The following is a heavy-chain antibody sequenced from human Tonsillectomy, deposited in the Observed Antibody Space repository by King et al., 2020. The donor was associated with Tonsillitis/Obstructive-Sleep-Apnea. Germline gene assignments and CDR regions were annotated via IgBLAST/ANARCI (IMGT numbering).Heavy chain of an antibody. CDR2: IYYSGST. V-gene: IGHV4-59*01. D-gene: IGHD3-10*01. Sequence: QLQESGPGLVKPSETLFLTCTVSGGSISSYYWSWIRQPPGKGLEWIGYIYYSGSTNYNPSLKSRVTISVDTSKNQFSLKLSSVTAADTAVYYCARDRARFDPWGQGTLVTVSS. CDR3: ARDRARFDP. CDR1: GGSISSYY. J-gene: IGHJ5*02.